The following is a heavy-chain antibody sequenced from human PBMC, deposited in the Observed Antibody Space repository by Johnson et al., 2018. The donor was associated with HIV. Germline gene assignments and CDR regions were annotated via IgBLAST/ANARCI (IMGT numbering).Heavy chain of an antibody. CDR1: GFTFGDYA. Sequence: EQLVESGGGLVQPGRSLRLSCTASGFTFGDYAMSWVRQAPGKGLEWVGFIRSKAYGGTTEYAASVKGRFTISRDDSKSIAYLQMNSLKAEDTAVYYCISPERAAAGFLTWGQGAMVTVSS. J-gene: IGHJ3*01. V-gene: IGHV3-49*04. CDR3: ISPERAAAGFLT. CDR2: IRSKAYGGTT. D-gene: IGHD6-13*01.